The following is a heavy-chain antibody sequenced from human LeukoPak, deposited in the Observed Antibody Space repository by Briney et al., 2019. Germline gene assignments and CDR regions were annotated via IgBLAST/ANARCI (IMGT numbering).Heavy chain of an antibody. CDR2: IYHSGST. CDR3: ARVPRGGYDSSGRTLNWFDP. J-gene: IGHJ5*02. V-gene: IGHV4-4*02. D-gene: IGHD3-22*01. CDR1: GGSISSSNW. Sequence: SETLSLTCAVSGGSISSSNWWSWVRQPPGKGLEWIGEIYHSGSTNYNPSLKSRVTISVDKSKNQFSLKLSSVTAADTAVYYCARVPRGGYDSSGRTLNWFDPWGQGTLVTVSS.